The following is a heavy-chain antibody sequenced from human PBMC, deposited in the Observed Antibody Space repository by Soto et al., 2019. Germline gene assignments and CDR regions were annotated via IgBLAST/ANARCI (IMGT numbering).Heavy chain of an antibody. CDR1: GGTFSSYA. D-gene: IGHD6-6*01. Sequence: QVQLVQSGAEVKKPGSSVKVSCKASGGTFSSYAISWVRQAPGQGLEWMGGIIPIFGTANYAQKFQGRVTITADESTSTAYMERSSLRSEDTAVYYCARGARGSSSLDGAFDIWGQGTMVTVSS. CDR2: IIPIFGTA. J-gene: IGHJ3*02. CDR3: ARGARGSSSLDGAFDI. V-gene: IGHV1-69*12.